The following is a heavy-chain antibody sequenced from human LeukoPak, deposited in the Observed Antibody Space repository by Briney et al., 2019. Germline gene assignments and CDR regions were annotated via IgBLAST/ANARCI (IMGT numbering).Heavy chain of an antibody. J-gene: IGHJ4*02. CDR1: GGSFSGYY. CDR3: ARVGDYALKD. Sequence: SETLSLTCAVYGGSFSGYYWSWIRQPPGKGLEWIGEINHSGSTNYNPSLKSRVAMSVDTSKNQFSLKLNSVTAADTAVYYCARVGDYALKDWGQGTLVTVSS. CDR2: INHSGST. D-gene: IGHD3-16*01. V-gene: IGHV4-34*01.